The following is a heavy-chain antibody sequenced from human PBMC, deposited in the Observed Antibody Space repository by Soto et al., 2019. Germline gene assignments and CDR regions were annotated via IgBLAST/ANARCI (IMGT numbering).Heavy chain of an antibody. J-gene: IGHJ5*02. CDR1: GGSISSGGYY. CDR2: IYYSGST. CDR3: ARDRQYCSSTSCYHNWFDP. Sequence: QVQLQESGPGLVKPSQTLSLTCTVSGGSISSGGYYWSWIRQHPGKGLEWIGYIYYSGSTYYNTSLKSRVTISVDTSKNQFSLKLSSVTAADTAVYYCARDRQYCSSTSCYHNWFDPWGQGTLVTVSS. V-gene: IGHV4-31*03. D-gene: IGHD2-2*01.